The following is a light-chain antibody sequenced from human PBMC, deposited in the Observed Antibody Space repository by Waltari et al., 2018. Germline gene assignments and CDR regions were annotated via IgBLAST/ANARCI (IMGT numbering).Light chain of an antibody. CDR3: QQRSNWPIT. CDR1: QSVSSY. CDR2: DAS. J-gene: IGKJ5*01. Sequence: EIVLTQSPASLSLSPGERATLSCRASQSVSSYLAWYQQKPGQYPRLLIYDASNRATGIPARFSGSGSGTDFTLTISSLEPEDFAVYYCQQRSNWPITFGQGTRLEIK. V-gene: IGKV3-11*01.